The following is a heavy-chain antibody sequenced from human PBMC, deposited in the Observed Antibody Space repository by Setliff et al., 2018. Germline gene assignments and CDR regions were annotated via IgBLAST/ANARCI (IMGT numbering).Heavy chain of an antibody. CDR3: ERRDSTGYYGYSFDF. J-gene: IGHJ4*02. D-gene: IGHD3-22*01. V-gene: IGHV4-39*01. CDR2: VDHSGNT. CDR1: GDSISRSTYY. Sequence: SSETLSLTCTVSGDSISRSTYYWGWIRQSPGKGLDWIGTVDHSGNTFYNPSLKSRVAISVDTSKNQLSLELASVTAADTAVYYCERRDSTGYYGYSFDFWGQGTLVTVSS.